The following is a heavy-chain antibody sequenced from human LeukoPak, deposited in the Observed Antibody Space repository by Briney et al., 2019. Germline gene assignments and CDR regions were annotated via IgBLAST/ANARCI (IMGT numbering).Heavy chain of an antibody. Sequence: SQTLSRTCAISGDSVSSNRASWTWIRQSPSRGLEWLGRTYYRSKWYNDYAVSLKSRISINPDTSKNQFSLQLNSVTPEDTAVYYCSRSDGASDFDYWGQGTLVTVSS. CDR1: GDSVSSNRAS. V-gene: IGHV6-1*01. CDR3: SRSDGASDFDY. D-gene: IGHD5-24*01. J-gene: IGHJ4*02. CDR2: TYYRSKWYN.